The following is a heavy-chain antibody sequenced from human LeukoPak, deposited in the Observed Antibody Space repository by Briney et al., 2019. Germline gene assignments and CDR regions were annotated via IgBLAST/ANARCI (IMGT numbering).Heavy chain of an antibody. J-gene: IGHJ6*02. CDR3: ARGFRMVVVTAIYYYYGLDV. CDR1: GFTFSSYA. D-gene: IGHD2-21*02. CDR2: ISYDGSNT. Sequence: PGGSLRLSCAAFGFTFSSYAMHWVRQAPGKGLEWVGVISYDGSNTFYADSVKGRFTISSDTSKNTLYLQMNSLKPEDTAVYYCARGFRMVVVTAIYYYYGLDVWGQGTTVTVSS. V-gene: IGHV3-30-3*01.